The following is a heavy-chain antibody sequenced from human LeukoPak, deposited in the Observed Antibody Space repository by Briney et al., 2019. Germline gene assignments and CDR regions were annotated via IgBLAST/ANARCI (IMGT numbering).Heavy chain of an antibody. CDR1: GYTFTGYY. Sequence: GASVKVSCKASGYTFTGYYMHWARQAPGQGLEWMGWINPNSGGTNYAQKFQGWVTMTRDTSISTAYMELSRLRSDDTAVYYCARNYYGSGSYLSFDYWGQGTLVTVSS. CDR2: INPNSGGT. V-gene: IGHV1-2*04. CDR3: ARNYYGSGSYLSFDY. J-gene: IGHJ4*02. D-gene: IGHD3-10*01.